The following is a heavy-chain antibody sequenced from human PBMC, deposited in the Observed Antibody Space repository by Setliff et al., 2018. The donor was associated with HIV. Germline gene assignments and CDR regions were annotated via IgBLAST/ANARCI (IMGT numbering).Heavy chain of an antibody. D-gene: IGHD3-16*01. CDR1: GGSITNDNNY. J-gene: IGHJ4*02. V-gene: IGHV4-39*01. CDR3: AVHVIGVVMLYSWYGFDY. Sequence: PSETLSLTCSVSGGSITNDNNYWGWIRQSPGKGLEWIGNIYFNGKTYNNPSLKSRVIMSVDRSTSQLSLRVNSITAADTATYYWAVHVIGVVMLYSWYGFDYWGRGTQVTVSS. CDR2: IYFNGKT.